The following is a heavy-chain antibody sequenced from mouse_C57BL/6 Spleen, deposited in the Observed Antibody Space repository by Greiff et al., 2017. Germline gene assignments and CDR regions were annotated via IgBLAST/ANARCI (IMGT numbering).Heavy chain of an antibody. CDR1: GYTFTSYW. Sequence: QVQLQQPGAELVRPGSSVKLSCKASGYTFTSYWMDWVKQRPGQGLEWIGNIYPSDSETHYNQKFKDKATLTVDKSSSTAYMQLSSLTSEDSAVYYCARHYDGYYDDWGKGTTLTVSS. V-gene: IGHV1-61*01. J-gene: IGHJ2*01. CDR2: IYPSDSET. D-gene: IGHD2-3*01. CDR3: ARHYDGYYDD.